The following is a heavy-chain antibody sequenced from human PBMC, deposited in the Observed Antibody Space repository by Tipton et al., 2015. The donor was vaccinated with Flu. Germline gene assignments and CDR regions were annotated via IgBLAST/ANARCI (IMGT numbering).Heavy chain of an antibody. V-gene: IGHV3-7*01. CDR1: GFTFRTYW. CDR2: IKQDGSET. Sequence: SLRLSCEASGFTFRTYWMNWVRQAPGKGLEWVAIIKQDGSETFYVDSVKGRFTISRDNAKNSLSLQMDSLRGDDTAVYYCAGGSGWLITDWGQGTRVTVSS. CDR3: AGGSGWLITD. D-gene: IGHD6-19*01. J-gene: IGHJ4*02.